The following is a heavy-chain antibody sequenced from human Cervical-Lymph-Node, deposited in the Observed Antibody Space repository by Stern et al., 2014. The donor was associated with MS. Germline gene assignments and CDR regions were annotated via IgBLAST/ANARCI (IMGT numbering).Heavy chain of an antibody. CDR3: STGTFIDF. V-gene: IGHV3-15*01. CDR2: IKSKTDGETT. Sequence: EVQLVESGGGLVKPGGSLRLSCVASGFTFNNAWMNWVRQAPGKGLEWVGHIKSKTDGETTGYAAPVKGRFTISRDDSKNTLFLHMNSLKIEDTAVYYCSTGTFIDFWGQGTLVTVSS. CDR1: GFTFNNAW. J-gene: IGHJ4*02.